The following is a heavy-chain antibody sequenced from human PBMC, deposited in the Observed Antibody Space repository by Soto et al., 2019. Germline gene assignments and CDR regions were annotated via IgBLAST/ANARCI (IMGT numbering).Heavy chain of an antibody. Sequence: GGSLRLSCEASGFAIRSNAIHWVRQAPGKGLEWVAVISFEGSYKYYADSVKGRFTVSRDNSKNTVSLQMDSLTGEDSALYYCVRAAGIAAAGSSQGVLWGQGTLVTVS. CDR2: ISFEGSYK. D-gene: IGHD6-13*01. J-gene: IGHJ4*02. V-gene: IGHV3-30*04. CDR3: VRAAGIAAAGSSQGVL. CDR1: GFAIRSNA.